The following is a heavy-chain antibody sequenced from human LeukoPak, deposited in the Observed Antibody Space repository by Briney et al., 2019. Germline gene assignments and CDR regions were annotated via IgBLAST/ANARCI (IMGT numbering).Heavy chain of an antibody. J-gene: IGHJ4*02. CDR1: GYTFTGYY. CDR3: ARGGSYDSRGYYYS. V-gene: IGHV1-2*02. CDR2: INPYSGGT. Sequence: ASVKVSFKASGYTFTGYYIHWVRQVPGQGLEWMGWINPYSGGTNYAQRFQGRVTMTRDTSISTAYMELSRLRSDDTAVYYCARGGSYDSRGYYYSWGQGTLVTVSS. D-gene: IGHD3-22*01.